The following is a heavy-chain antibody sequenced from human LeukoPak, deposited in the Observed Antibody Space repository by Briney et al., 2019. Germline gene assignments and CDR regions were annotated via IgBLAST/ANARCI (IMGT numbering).Heavy chain of an antibody. V-gene: IGHV3-48*03. J-gene: IGHJ5*02. Sequence: GGSLRLSCAASGFSFSTYEMNWVRQAPGKGLEWVSDITITGNTRNYADSVKGRFTISRDNARNSLYLQMNSLRVEDTAVYYCARGDPYADLWGQGTLVTVAS. CDR1: GFSFSTYE. CDR3: ARGDPYADL. CDR2: ITITGNTR. D-gene: IGHD2-2*01.